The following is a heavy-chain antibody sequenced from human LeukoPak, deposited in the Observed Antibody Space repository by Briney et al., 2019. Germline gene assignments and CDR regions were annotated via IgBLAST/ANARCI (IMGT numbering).Heavy chain of an antibody. CDR3: ARHVGY. J-gene: IGHJ4*02. Sequence: PGRSLRLSCAASGFTFSSYAMHWVRQAPGKGLEWVAVISYDGSNKYYADSVKGRFTISRDNSKNTLYLQMNSLRAEDTAVYYCARHVGYWGQGTLVTVSS. D-gene: IGHD3-10*02. CDR1: GFTFSSYA. V-gene: IGHV3-30*04. CDR2: ISYDGSNK.